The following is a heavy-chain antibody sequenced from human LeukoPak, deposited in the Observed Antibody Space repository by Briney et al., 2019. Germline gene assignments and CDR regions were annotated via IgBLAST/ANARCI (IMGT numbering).Heavy chain of an antibody. V-gene: IGHV3-30*04. CDR2: ISYDGSNK. CDR3: ARDTLLTFGGVIGTFDY. CDR1: GFTFSSYA. J-gene: IGHJ4*02. D-gene: IGHD3-16*02. Sequence: GRSLRLSCAASGFTFSSYAMHWVRQAPGKGLEWVAVISYDGSNKYYADSVKGRFTISRDNSKNTLYLQMNSLRAEDTAVYYCARDTLLTFGGVIGTFDYWGQGTLVTVSS.